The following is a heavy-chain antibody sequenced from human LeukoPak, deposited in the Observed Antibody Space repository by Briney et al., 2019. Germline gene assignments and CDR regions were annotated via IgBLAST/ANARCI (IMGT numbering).Heavy chain of an antibody. CDR1: GYTFTSYG. V-gene: IGHV1-18*01. CDR3: ARDPWYGPAFDI. J-gene: IGHJ3*02. CDR2: ISAYNGNT. D-gene: IGHD6-13*01. Sequence: ASVKVSCKASGYTFTSYGISWVRQAPGQGLEWMGWISAYNGNTNYAQRLQGRVTMTTDTSTSTAYMELRSLRSDDTAVYYCARDPWYGPAFDIWGQGTMVTVSS.